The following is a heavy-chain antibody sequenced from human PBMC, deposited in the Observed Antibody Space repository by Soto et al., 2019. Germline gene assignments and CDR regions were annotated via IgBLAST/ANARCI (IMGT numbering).Heavy chain of an antibody. J-gene: IGHJ6*02. CDR1: GGSISSYY. CDR2: IYYSGST. D-gene: IGHD3-10*01. CDR3: ARDFEHYYGSGGYYYGMDL. Sequence: SETLSLTCTVSGGSISSYYWSWIRQPPGKGLEWIGYIYYSGSTNYNPSLKSRVTISVDTSKNQFSLKLSSVTAADTAVYYCARDFEHYYGSGGYYYGMDLWGQGTTVTASS. V-gene: IGHV4-59*01.